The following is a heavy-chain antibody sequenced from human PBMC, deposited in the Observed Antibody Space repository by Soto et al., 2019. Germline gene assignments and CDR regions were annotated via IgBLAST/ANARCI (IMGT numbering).Heavy chain of an antibody. J-gene: IGHJ6*02. CDR2: ISSSSSYI. CDR3: ARDHSEGNYAHNGYYYYYYGMDV. Sequence: EVQLVESGGGLVKPGGSLRLSCAASGFTFSSYSMNWVRQAPGKGLEWVSSISSSSSYIYYADSVKGRFTISRDNAKNSLYLQMNSLRAEDTAVYYCARDHSEGNYAHNGYYYYYYGMDVWGQGTTVTVSS. D-gene: IGHD1-7*01. CDR1: GFTFSSYS. V-gene: IGHV3-21*01.